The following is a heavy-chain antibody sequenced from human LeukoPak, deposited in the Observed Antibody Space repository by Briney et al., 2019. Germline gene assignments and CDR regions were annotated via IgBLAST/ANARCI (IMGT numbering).Heavy chain of an antibody. V-gene: IGHV6-1*01. J-gene: IGHJ6*02. Sequence: SQTLSLTCAISGGSVSNNIAAWNWIRQSPSRGLEWLGRTYYRSKWYSDYAVSVKSRITINPDTSKNQLSLQLSSMTPEDSAVYYCVRDRNGFDVWGQGTTVTVSS. CDR1: GGSVSNNIAA. CDR2: TYYRSKWYS. CDR3: VRDRNGFDV.